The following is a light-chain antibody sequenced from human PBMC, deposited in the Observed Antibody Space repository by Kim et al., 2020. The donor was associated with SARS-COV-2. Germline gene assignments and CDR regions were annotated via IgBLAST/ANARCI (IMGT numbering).Light chain of an antibody. J-gene: IGKJ5*01. CDR3: QQSNNLPIT. CDR1: QGIASW. V-gene: IGKV1-12*01. CDR2: AAS. Sequence: DVQMTQSPSSVSASVGDTVTITCRASQGIASWLAWYQQKPGKAPQLLIYAASALQNGVPSRFSGGGSGREFTLTISSLQPEDVATYFCQQSNNLPITFGQGTRLEIK.